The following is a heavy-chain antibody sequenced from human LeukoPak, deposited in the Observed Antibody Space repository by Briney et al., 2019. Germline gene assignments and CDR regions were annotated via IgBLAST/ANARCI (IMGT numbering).Heavy chain of an antibody. V-gene: IGHV4-34*01. CDR1: GESFTGHY. CDR3: ARGRRSGLYFRIPINAFDI. Sequence: NPADTLSLMCALHGESFTGHYWSWIRQPPGKGLECLGDINHIERTNNTPSLNSRITISVDSSKNQFSLKLSSVTTADTAEYYCARGRRSGLYFRIPINAFDIWGQGTMVTVSS. J-gene: IGHJ3*02. CDR2: INHIERT. D-gene: IGHD6-19*01.